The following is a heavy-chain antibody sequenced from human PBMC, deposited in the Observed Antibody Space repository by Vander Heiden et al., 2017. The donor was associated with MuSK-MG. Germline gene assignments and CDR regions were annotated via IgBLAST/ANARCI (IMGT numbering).Heavy chain of an antibody. Sequence: VQLQQWGAGLLKPSETLSLTCAVHGGSFSGYYWSWIRQPPGKGLEWIGEINHSGSTNYNPSLKSRVTISVDTSKNQFSLKLSSVTAADTAVYYCARGRRAGTPFYWGQGTLVTVSS. CDR2: INHSGST. V-gene: IGHV4-34*01. CDR1: GGSFSGYY. J-gene: IGHJ4*02. CDR3: ARGRRAGTPFY. D-gene: IGHD6-19*01.